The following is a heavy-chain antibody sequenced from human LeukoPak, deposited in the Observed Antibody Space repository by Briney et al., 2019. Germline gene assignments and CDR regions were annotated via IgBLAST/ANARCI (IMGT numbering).Heavy chain of an antibody. CDR2: IIPIFGIA. J-gene: IGHJ5*02. CDR1: GGTFISYA. CDR3: ARGSSSWFNWLDP. Sequence: GASVKVSCKASGGTFISYAISWVRQAPGQGLEWMGRIIPIFGIANYAQKFQGRVTITADKSTSTAYMELSSLRSEDTAVYYCARGSSSWFNWLDPWGQGTLVTVSS. V-gene: IGHV1-69*04. D-gene: IGHD6-13*01.